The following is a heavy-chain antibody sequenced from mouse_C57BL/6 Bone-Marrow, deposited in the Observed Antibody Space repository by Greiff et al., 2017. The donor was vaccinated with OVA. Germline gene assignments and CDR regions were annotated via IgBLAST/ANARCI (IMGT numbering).Heavy chain of an antibody. D-gene: IGHD4-1*01. CDR2: IYPRDGST. V-gene: IGHV1-85*01. J-gene: IGHJ2*01. CDR3: ARRANWDGGSYFDY. Sequence: VQLQQSGPELVKPGASVKLSCKASGYTFTSYDINWVKQRPGQGLEWIGWIYPRDGSTKYNEKFKGKATLTVDTSSSTAYMELHSLTSEDSAVYFCARRANWDGGSYFDYWGQGTTLTVSS. CDR1: GYTFTSYD.